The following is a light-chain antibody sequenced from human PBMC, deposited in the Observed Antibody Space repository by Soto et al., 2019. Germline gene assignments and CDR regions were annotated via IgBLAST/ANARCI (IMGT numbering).Light chain of an antibody. Sequence: DIQMTQSPSSVSASVGDRVTITCRASQDISSSLAWYQVRPGKPPNLLSYAAASLESVVPSRFSGSGSGTHFTLTIINLQPEDFAPYYCQQTNTFPITFAQGTRVEIK. V-gene: IGKV1-12*01. CDR1: QDISSS. CDR3: QQTNTFPIT. CDR2: AAA. J-gene: IGKJ5*01.